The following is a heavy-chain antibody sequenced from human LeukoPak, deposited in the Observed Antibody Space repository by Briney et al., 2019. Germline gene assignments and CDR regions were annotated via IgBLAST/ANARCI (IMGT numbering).Heavy chain of an antibody. CDR2: ISSSSYI. J-gene: IGHJ6*02. V-gene: IGHV3-21*01. CDR3: ARDRYYYGVDV. CDR1: GFTFSSYS. Sequence: GGSLRLSCAASGFTFSSYSMNWVRQAPGKGLEWVSSISSSSYIYYADSVKGRFTISRDNAKNSLYLQMYSLRAEDTAVYYCARDRYYYGVDVWGQGTTVTVSS.